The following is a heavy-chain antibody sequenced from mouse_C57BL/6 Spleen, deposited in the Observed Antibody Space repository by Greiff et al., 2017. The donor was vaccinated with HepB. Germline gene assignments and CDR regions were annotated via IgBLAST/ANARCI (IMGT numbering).Heavy chain of an antibody. V-gene: IGHV5-4*01. CDR1: GFTFSSYA. J-gene: IGHJ3*01. CDR2: ISDGGSYT. CDR3: ARDYYGSPAWFAY. Sequence: EVKLVESGGGLVKPGGSLKLSCAASGFTFSSYAMSWVRQTPEKRLEWVATISDGGSYTYYPDNVKGRFTISRDNAKNNLYLQMSHLKSEDTAMYYCARDYYGSPAWFAYWGQGTLVTVSA. D-gene: IGHD1-1*01.